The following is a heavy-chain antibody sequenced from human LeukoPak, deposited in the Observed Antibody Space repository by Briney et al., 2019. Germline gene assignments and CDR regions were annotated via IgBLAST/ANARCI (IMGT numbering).Heavy chain of an antibody. Sequence: GASVKVSCKASGYTYTSYDINWVRQATGQGLEWMGWMNPNSGNTGYAQKFQGRVTMTRNTSISTAYMELSSLRSEDTAVYYCARGLSSGRYSDYWGQGTLVTVSS. D-gene: IGHD6-19*01. J-gene: IGHJ4*02. V-gene: IGHV1-8*01. CDR3: ARGLSSGRYSDY. CDR2: MNPNSGNT. CDR1: GYTYTSYD.